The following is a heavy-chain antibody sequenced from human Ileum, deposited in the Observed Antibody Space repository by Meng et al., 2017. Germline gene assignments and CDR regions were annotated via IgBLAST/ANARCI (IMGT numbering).Heavy chain of an antibody. CDR1: GGSVSGYY. V-gene: IGHV4-34*01. J-gene: IGHJ4*02. Sequence: LQQWVEGLVKPPETLALISAAYGGSVSGYYWSLIRQPPGKGLEWIGEINHSGSTNYNPSLKSRVTISVDTSKNQFSLKLSSVTAADTAVYYCARGLLWFGDYGYWGQGTLVTVSS. CDR3: ARGLLWFGDYGY. CDR2: INHSGST. D-gene: IGHD3-10*01.